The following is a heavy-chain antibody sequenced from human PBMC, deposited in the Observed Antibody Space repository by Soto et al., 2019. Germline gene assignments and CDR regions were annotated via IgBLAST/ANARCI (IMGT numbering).Heavy chain of an antibody. V-gene: IGHV3-53*01. D-gene: IGHD3-10*01. J-gene: IGHJ6*02. CDR1: GFTVSSNY. Sequence: GSLRLSCAASGFTVSSNYMSCCLQSPGKVLEWVSVIYSGGSTYYADSVKGRFTISRDNSKNTLYLQMNSLRAEDTAVYYCARDRFSPYYYGMDVWGQGTTVTVSS. CDR3: ARDRFSPYYYGMDV. CDR2: IYSGGST.